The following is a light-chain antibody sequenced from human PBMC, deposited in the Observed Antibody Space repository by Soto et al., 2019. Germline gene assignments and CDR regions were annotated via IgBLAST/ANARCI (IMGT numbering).Light chain of an antibody. CDR3: LQDYNYPRT. J-gene: IGKJ1*01. V-gene: IGKV1-6*01. Sequence: AIQMTQSPSSLSASVGDRVSITCRASQGIRNDLAWYQQKPGKAPKLLIYAASSLQSGVPSRFSGRGSGTDFTLTISSLQPEDFVTYYCLQDYNYPRTFGQGTKVEIK. CDR2: AAS. CDR1: QGIRND.